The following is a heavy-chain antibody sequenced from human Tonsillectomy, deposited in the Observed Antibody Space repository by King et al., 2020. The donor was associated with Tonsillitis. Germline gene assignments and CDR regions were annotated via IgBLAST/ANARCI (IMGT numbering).Heavy chain of an antibody. CDR3: AKGIPASGPPGFDY. V-gene: IGHV3-23*03. J-gene: IGHJ4*02. D-gene: IGHD6-13*01. Sequence: VQLVESGGGLVQPGGSLRLSCAASGFTFSSYAMNWVRQAPGKGLEWVAVIYRGGSSTYYADSVKGRFTISRDNSKNTLYLQMNSLRAEDTAFYYCAKGIPASGPPGFDYWGQATLVTVSS. CDR2: IYRGGSST. CDR1: GFTFSSYA.